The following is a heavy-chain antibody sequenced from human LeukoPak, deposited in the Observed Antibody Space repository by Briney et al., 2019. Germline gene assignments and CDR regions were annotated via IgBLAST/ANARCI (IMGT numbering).Heavy chain of an antibody. Sequence: GGSLRLSCAASGFTFSSYAMSWVRQAPGKGLEWVSAISGSGGSTYYADSVKGRFTISRDNSKNTLYLQMNSLRTDDTAVYYCAKDRTDAFDIWGQGTMVTVSS. CDR1: GFTFSSYA. J-gene: IGHJ3*02. CDR2: ISGSGGST. V-gene: IGHV3-23*01. CDR3: AKDRTDAFDI.